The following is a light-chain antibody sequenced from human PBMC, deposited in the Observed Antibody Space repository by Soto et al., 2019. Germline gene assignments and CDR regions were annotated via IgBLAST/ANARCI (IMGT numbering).Light chain of an antibody. CDR2: NGN. CDR1: SSDVGGYDY. CDR3: TSYTNTKTVV. Sequence: QSAMTQVASVAGSPGQSITISCTGTSSDVGGYDYVSWYQQHPGKAPKLMIYNGNYRPSGVSDRFSGSKSGDTASLTISGLQAEAETNYYCTSYTNTKTVVFGGGTKLTVL. J-gene: IGLJ2*01. V-gene: IGLV2-14*03.